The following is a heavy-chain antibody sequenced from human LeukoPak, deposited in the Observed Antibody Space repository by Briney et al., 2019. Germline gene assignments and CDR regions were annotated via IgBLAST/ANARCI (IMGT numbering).Heavy chain of an antibody. Sequence: GGSLRLSCAASGFTFTSYSMNWVRQAPGKGLEWVSYISSSGRPIYYADSVKGRFTISRDNAKNSLYLQMNSLRAEDTAVYYCARGWYDYIWGSYHRSHAFDYWGQGTLVTVSS. D-gene: IGHD3-16*02. J-gene: IGHJ4*02. CDR3: ARGWYDYIWGSYHRSHAFDY. V-gene: IGHV3-48*01. CDR1: GFTFTSYS. CDR2: ISSSGRPI.